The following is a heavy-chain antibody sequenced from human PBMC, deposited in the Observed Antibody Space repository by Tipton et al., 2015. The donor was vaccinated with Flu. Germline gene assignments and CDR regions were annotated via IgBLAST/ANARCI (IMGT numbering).Heavy chain of an antibody. J-gene: IGHJ6*02. CDR3: ARDLWNDRRAYYYYGVDV. CDR2: IYYSGTT. Sequence: TLSLTCTVSGDSISTTIYYWGWVRQPPGKGLEWIGSIYYSGTTYYNPSLKSRVTISVDSSKNEFSLTLASLTAADTAVYYCARDLWNDRRAYYYYGVDVWGQGT. D-gene: IGHD1-1*01. CDR1: GDSISTTIYY. V-gene: IGHV4-39*07.